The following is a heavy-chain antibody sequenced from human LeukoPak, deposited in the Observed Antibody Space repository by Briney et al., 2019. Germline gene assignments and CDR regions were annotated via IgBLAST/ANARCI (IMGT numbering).Heavy chain of an antibody. CDR3: ASSGYHYYYYYMDV. CDR2: IYTSGST. V-gene: IGHV4-61*02. D-gene: IGHD5-12*01. CDR1: GGSISSGSYY. J-gene: IGHJ6*03. Sequence: PSETLSLTCTVSGGSISSGSYYWSWIRQPAGKGLEWIGRIYTSGSTNYNPSLKSRVTISVDTSKNQFSLKLSSVTAADTAVYYCASSGYHYYYYYMDVWGKGTTVTISS.